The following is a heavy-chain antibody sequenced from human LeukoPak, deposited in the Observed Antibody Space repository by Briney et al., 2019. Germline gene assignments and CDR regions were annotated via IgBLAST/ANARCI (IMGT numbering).Heavy chain of an antibody. V-gene: IGHV3-74*01. CDR2: INSDGSST. D-gene: IGHD1-26*01. CDR3: AKMGGSHKYYFDY. Sequence: GGSLGLSCAASGFTFSSYWMHWVRQAPGKGLVWVSRINSDGSSTSYADSVKGRFTISRDNSKNTLYLQMNSLRAEDTAVYYCAKMGGSHKYYFDYWGQGTLVTVSS. CDR1: GFTFSSYW. J-gene: IGHJ4*02.